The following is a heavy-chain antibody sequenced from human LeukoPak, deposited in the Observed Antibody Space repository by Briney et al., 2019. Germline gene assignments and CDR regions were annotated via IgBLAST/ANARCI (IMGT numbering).Heavy chain of an antibody. J-gene: IGHJ3*02. CDR2: VNRDGSET. CDR1: GFALSSHW. V-gene: IGHV3-7*03. Sequence: GGSLRLSCAASGFALSSHWMTWVRQVPGRGPEWVANVNRDGSETYYLDSVKGRFTISKDNAKNSLYLQMNSLRAEDTALYHCARVLTGDLRSAFDIWGQGTMVTVSS. CDR3: ARVLTGDLRSAFDI. D-gene: IGHD7-27*01.